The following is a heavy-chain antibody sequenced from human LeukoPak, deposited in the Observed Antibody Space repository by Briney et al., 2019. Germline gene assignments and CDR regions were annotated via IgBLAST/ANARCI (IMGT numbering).Heavy chain of an antibody. V-gene: IGHV3-33*06. CDR1: GFTFSSYG. Sequence: GGSLRLSCAASGFTFSSYGMHWVRQAPGKGLEWGAVIWYDGSNKYYADSVKGRFTISRDNSKNTLYLQMNSLRAEDTAVYYCAKAWRGYMDVWGKGTTVTVSS. CDR2: IWYDGSNK. J-gene: IGHJ6*03. CDR3: AKAWRGYMDV.